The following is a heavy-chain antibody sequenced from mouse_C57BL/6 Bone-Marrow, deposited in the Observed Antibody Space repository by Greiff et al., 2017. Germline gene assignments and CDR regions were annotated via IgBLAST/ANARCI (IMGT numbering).Heavy chain of an antibody. Sequence: VQRVESGPGLVQPSQSLSITCTVSGFSLTSYGVHWVRQSPGKGLEWLGVIWSGGSTDYNAAFISRLSISKDNSKSQVFFKMNSLQADDTAIYYCARPFYYGNPFAYWGQGTLVTVSA. V-gene: IGHV2-2*01. CDR2: IWSGGST. D-gene: IGHD2-1*01. CDR3: ARPFYYGNPFAY. J-gene: IGHJ3*01. CDR1: GFSLTSYG.